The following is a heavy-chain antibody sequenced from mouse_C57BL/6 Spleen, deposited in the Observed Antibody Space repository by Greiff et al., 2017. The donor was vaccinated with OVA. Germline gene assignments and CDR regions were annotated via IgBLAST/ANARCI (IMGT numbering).Heavy chain of an antibody. J-gene: IGHJ3*01. CDR3: AREGNGYSAWFAY. CDR1: GYSFTDYN. Sequence: EVKLQESGPELVKPGASVKISCKASGYSFTDYNMNWVKQSNGKSLEWIGVINPNYGTTSYNQKFKGKATLTVDQSSSTAYMQLNSLTSEDSAVYYWAREGNGYSAWFAYWGQGTLVTVSA. D-gene: IGHD2-3*01. V-gene: IGHV1-39*01. CDR2: INPNYGTT.